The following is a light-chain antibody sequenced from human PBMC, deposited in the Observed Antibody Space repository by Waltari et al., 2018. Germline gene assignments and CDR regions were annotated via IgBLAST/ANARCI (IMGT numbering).Light chain of an antibody. CDR2: DAS. CDR1: QSVSSY. V-gene: IGKV3-11*01. CDR3: QQRANWPLLT. Sequence: EIVLTQSPATLSLSTGERATLSCRSRQSVSSYLAGYQQKPGQAPRLLIYDASNMATSIPARFSGSGSGTDFTLTISSLEPEDFAVYYCQQRANWPLLTFGGGTKVEIK. J-gene: IGKJ4*01.